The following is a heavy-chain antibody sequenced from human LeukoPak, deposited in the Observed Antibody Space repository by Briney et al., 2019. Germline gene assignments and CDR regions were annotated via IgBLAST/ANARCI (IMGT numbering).Heavy chain of an antibody. CDR1: GSTFSSYA. CDR3: ARPTQIIAAAGPFDY. J-gene: IGHJ4*02. V-gene: IGHV3-30-3*01. CDR2: ISYDGSNK. Sequence: GGSLRLSCAASGSTFSSYAMHWVRQAPGKGLEWVAVISYDGSNKYYADSVKGRFTISRDNSKNTLYLQMNSLRAEDTAVYYCARPTQIIAAAGPFDYWGQGTLVTVSS. D-gene: IGHD6-13*01.